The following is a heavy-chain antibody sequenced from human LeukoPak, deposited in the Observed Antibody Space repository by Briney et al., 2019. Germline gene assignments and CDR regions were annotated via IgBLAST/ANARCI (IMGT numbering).Heavy chain of an antibody. V-gene: IGHV3-21*01. Sequence: GGSLRLSCAASGFTFSSYAMNWVRQAPGKGLEWVSSISSSSSYIYYADSVKGRFTISRDNAKNSLYLQMNSLRAEDTAVYYCATGGGTVAPAYWGQGSLVTVSS. J-gene: IGHJ4*02. CDR3: ATGGGTVAPAY. D-gene: IGHD6-19*01. CDR1: GFTFSSYA. CDR2: ISSSSSYI.